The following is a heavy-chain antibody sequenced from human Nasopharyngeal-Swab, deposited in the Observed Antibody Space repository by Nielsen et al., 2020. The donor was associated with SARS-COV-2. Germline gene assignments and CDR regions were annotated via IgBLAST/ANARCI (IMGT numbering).Heavy chain of an antibody. CDR3: ARDSIGHQWDNFFDY. D-gene: IGHD1-26*01. V-gene: IGHV1-18*04. CDR2: ISAYNGNT. CDR1: GYTFTSYG. J-gene: IGHJ4*02. Sequence: ASAKVSCKASGYTFTSYGITWVRQAPGQGLEWMGWISAYNGNTKYAQKLQGRLALITDTSTTTAYMELRSLTTDDTAVYYCARDSIGHQWDNFFDYWGQGSLVTVSS.